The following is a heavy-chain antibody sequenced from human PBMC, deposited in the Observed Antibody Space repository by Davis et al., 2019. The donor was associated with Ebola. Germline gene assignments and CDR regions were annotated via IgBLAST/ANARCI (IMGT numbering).Heavy chain of an antibody. Sequence: PGGSLRLSCAASGFTFSSYWMSWVRQAPGKGLEWVANIKQDGSEKYYVDSVKGRFTISRDNSKNTLYLQMNSLRAEDTAVYYCAKDAEDYVPYFQHWGQGTLVTVSS. J-gene: IGHJ1*01. D-gene: IGHD4-17*01. CDR3: AKDAEDYVPYFQH. CDR1: GFTFSSYW. CDR2: IKQDGSEK. V-gene: IGHV3-7*01.